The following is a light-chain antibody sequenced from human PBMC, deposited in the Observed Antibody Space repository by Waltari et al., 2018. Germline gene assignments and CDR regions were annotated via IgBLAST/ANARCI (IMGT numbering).Light chain of an antibody. Sequence: SYELTQPPSVSVSPGQTARTTCSGDALPKQFVYLYQQKPGQAPILLIYKDTERPSGIPDRFSGSTSGTTVTLTINGVQAEDEADYYCHSADSNNTPYVFGAGTKVTVL. J-gene: IGLJ1*01. CDR2: KDT. CDR3: HSADSNNTPYV. V-gene: IGLV3-25*03. CDR1: ALPKQF.